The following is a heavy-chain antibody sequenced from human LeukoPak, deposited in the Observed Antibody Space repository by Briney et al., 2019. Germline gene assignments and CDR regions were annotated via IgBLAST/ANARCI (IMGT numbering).Heavy chain of an antibody. Sequence: GGSLRLSCAASGFTFSSYWVSWVRQAPGKGLEWVANIKQDGSEKYYVDSVKGRFTISRDNAKNSLYLQMNSLRAEDTAVYYCARTRAGSKIGMDVWGKGTTVTVSS. CDR1: GFTFSSYW. V-gene: IGHV3-7*01. J-gene: IGHJ6*04. CDR3: ARTRAGSKIGMDV. D-gene: IGHD1-1*01. CDR2: IKQDGSEK.